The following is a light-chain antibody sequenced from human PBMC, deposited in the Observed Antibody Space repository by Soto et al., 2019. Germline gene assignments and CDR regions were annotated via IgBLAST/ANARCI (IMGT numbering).Light chain of an antibody. CDR3: CSYAGSSTFLFV. CDR1: SSEVGSYNL. V-gene: IGLV2-23*02. J-gene: IGLJ1*01. Sequence: QSVLTQPASVSGSPGQSITISCTGTSSEVGSYNLVSWYQQHPGKASKLMIYEVSKRPSGVSYLFSGSKSGNTASLTISGLQAEDEADYYCCSYAGSSTFLFVFGTGTKVTVL. CDR2: EVS.